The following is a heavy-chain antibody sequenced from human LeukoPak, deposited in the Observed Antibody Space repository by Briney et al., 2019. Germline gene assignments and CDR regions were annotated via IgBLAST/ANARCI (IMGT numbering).Heavy chain of an antibody. CDR3: ARGGYYGSGNDFRFDP. Sequence: SEALSLTCTVSGGSISSTNWWSWVRQPPGKGLEWIGEIYHSGSTNYNPSLKSRVTISVDKSKNQFSLKLTSVTAADTAVYYCARGGYYGSGNDFRFDPWGQGTLVTVSS. CDR1: GGSISSTNW. CDR2: IYHSGST. D-gene: IGHD3-10*01. V-gene: IGHV4-4*02. J-gene: IGHJ5*02.